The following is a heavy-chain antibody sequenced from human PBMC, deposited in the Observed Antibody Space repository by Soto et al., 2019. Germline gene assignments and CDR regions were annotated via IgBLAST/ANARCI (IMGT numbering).Heavy chain of an antibody. J-gene: IGHJ3*02. D-gene: IGHD4-17*01. CDR1: GFTFRSYS. CDR2: ISTTSSYI. Sequence: EVQLVESGGGLVKPGGSLRLSCEASGFTFRSYSMNWVRQAPGKGLEWVSSISTTSSYIYYGDSVKGRFTISRDNAKNSLVLQMNSLRAEDTAIYYCAREGDHYGDYKRAFDIWGQGTTVTVSS. V-gene: IGHV3-21*01. CDR3: AREGDHYGDYKRAFDI.